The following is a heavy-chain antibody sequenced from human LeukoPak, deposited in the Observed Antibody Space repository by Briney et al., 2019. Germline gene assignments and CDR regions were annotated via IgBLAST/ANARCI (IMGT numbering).Heavy chain of an antibody. Sequence: PGGSLRLSCAASGFTFSSYSMNWVRQAPGKGLEWVANIKQDGSEKYYVDSVKGRFTISRDNSKNTLYLQMNSLRAEDTAVYYCASSINWNDPFAYWGQGTLVTVSS. CDR1: GFTFSSYS. CDR3: ASSINWNDPFAY. D-gene: IGHD1-1*01. CDR2: IKQDGSEK. V-gene: IGHV3-7*01. J-gene: IGHJ4*02.